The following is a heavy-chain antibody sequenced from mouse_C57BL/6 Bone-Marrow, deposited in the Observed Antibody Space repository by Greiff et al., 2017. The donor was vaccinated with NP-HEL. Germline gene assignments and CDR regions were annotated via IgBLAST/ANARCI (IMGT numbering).Heavy chain of an antibody. CDR2: INPNYGTT. Sequence: VQLKESGPELVKPGASVKISCKASGYSFTDYNMNWVKQSNGKSLEWIGVINPNYGTTSYNQKFKGKATCTVDQSSSTSYMQLNSLSSEDSAVYCCAREGLRRGDVWGTGTTVTVSS. J-gene: IGHJ1*03. CDR3: AREGLRRGDV. V-gene: IGHV1-39*01. CDR1: GYSFTDYN. D-gene: IGHD2-2*01.